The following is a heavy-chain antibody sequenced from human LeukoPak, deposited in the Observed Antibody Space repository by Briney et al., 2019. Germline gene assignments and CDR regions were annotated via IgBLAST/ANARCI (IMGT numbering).Heavy chain of an antibody. D-gene: IGHD3-3*01. Sequence: PSETLSLTCTVSGVSISSYYWNWIRQPPGKRLEWIGRIYTSGSTNFNPSLKSRVTMSVDTSKNQFSLKLSSVTAADTAVYYCARGGVVTQPGYFQHWGQGTLVTVSS. CDR3: ARGGVVTQPGYFQH. V-gene: IGHV4-4*07. CDR2: IYTSGST. J-gene: IGHJ1*01. CDR1: GVSISSYY.